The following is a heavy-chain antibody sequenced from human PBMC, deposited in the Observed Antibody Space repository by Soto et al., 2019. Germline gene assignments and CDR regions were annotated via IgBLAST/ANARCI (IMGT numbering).Heavy chain of an antibody. CDR1: GYTFTSYG. Sequence: GASVKVSCKASGYTFTSYGISWVRQAPGQGLEWMGWISAYNGNTNYAQKLQGRVTMTTDTSTSTAYMELRSLRSDDTAVYYCARSFSAQYYDFWSGYYGLYYFDYWG. CDR2: ISAYNGNT. J-gene: IGHJ4*01. V-gene: IGHV1-18*01. CDR3: ARSFSAQYYDFWSGYYGLYYFDY. D-gene: IGHD3-3*01.